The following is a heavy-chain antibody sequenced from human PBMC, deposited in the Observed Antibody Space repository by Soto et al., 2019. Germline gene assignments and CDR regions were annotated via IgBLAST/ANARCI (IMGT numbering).Heavy chain of an antibody. CDR1: GFTFTSTA. D-gene: IGHD3-22*01. CDR3: AADPLNYYDSSGYYLGYYYYGMDV. CDR2: IVVGSGNT. J-gene: IGHJ6*02. Sequence: TSVKVTCTASGFTFTSTAIQWVRQARGQRLEWIGWIVVGSGNTNYAQKFQERVTITRDMSTSTAYMELSSLRSEDTAVYYCAADPLNYYDSSGYYLGYYYYGMDVWGQGTTVTVSS. V-gene: IGHV1-58*02.